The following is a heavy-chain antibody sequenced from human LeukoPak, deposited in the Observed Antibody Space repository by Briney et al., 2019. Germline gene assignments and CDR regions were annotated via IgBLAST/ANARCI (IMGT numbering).Heavy chain of an antibody. CDR1: GFTFSSYW. CDR2: INSDGSST. Sequence: GGSLRLSCAASGFTFSSYWMHWVRQAPGKGLVWVSRINSDGSSTSYADSVKGRFTISRDNAKNTLYLQMNSLRAEDTAVYYCARWASYGSGTRFDYWGQGTLVTVSS. J-gene: IGHJ4*02. D-gene: IGHD3-10*01. CDR3: ARWASYGSGTRFDY. V-gene: IGHV3-74*01.